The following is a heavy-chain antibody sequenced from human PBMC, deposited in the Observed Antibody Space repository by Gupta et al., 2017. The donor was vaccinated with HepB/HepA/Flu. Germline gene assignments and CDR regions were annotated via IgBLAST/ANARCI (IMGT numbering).Heavy chain of an antibody. V-gene: IGHV3-43*02. J-gene: IGHJ6*02. Sequence: EVQLVESGGGVVKPGGCLRLSCACSGFTFDDYAMHWLRQAPGKGLEWVSLISGDGGSTYYADSVKGRFTISRDNSKNSLYLQMNSLRTEDTALYYCAKDIIAGVRTGYYYYGMDVWGQGTTVTVSS. CDR3: AKDIIAGVRTGYYYYGMDV. CDR1: GFTFDDYA. D-gene: IGHD2-21*01. CDR2: ISGDGGST.